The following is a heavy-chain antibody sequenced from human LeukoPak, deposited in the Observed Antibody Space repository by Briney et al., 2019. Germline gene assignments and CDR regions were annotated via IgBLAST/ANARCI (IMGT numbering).Heavy chain of an antibody. D-gene: IGHD3-9*01. Sequence: EASVKVSCKASGYTFTSYGISWVRQAPGQGLEWMGWISAYNGNTNYAQKLQGRVTMTTDTSTSTAYMELRSLRSDDTAVYYCARDTGLTGYYSIDYWGQGTLVTVSS. CDR3: ARDTGLTGYYSIDY. V-gene: IGHV1-18*01. CDR1: GYTFTSYG. J-gene: IGHJ4*02. CDR2: ISAYNGNT.